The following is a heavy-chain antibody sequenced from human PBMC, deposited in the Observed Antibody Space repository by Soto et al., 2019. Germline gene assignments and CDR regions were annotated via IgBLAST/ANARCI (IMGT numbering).Heavy chain of an antibody. D-gene: IGHD2-8*02. V-gene: IGHV3-23*01. Sequence: EVQLLESGGGFVQPGGSLRLSCAASGFTFNNYAMTWVRQAPGKGLEWVSTISGSDDSTYYADSVKGRLTISRDNSKNALYLQMSSLRAEDTALYYCVKDWTGDTCPCMDVWGQGTTVTISS. CDR1: GFTFNNYA. CDR2: ISGSDDST. CDR3: VKDWTGDTCPCMDV. J-gene: IGHJ6*01.